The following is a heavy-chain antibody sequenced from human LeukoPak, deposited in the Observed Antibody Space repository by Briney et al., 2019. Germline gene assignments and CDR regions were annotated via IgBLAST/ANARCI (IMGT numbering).Heavy chain of an antibody. CDR3: AGSSGLYYFDY. CDR1: GFTVSDNY. D-gene: IGHD6-19*01. CDR2: IYSDGIT. J-gene: IGHJ4*02. Sequence: GGSLRLSCAASGFTVSDNYMSWVRRAPGKGLEWVSVIYSDGITYYADSVRGRFTISRDNSKNTLYLQMNSLRAEDTAVYYCAGSSGLYYFDYWGQGTLVTVSS. V-gene: IGHV3-53*01.